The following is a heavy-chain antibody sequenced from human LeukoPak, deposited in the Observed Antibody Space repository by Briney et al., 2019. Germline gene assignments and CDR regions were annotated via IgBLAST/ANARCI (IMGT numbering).Heavy chain of an antibody. J-gene: IGHJ6*02. CDR2: IYPADSDT. Sequence: GESLKISCKGSGYGFINYWIGWVREMPDKGLEWMGIIYPADSDTRYSPAFQGQVTISANKSITTAYLQWRSLKAADNAIYYCVKGISGTYFGMDVWGQGTTVTVSS. CDR1: GYGFINYW. CDR3: VKGISGTYFGMDV. D-gene: IGHD3-10*01. V-gene: IGHV5-51*01.